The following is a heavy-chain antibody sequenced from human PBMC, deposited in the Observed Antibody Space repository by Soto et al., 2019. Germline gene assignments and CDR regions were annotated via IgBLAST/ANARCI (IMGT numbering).Heavy chain of an antibody. J-gene: IGHJ5*02. Sequence: ASVKVSFKASGCTFTGYYMHWVRQAPGQGLGWMGWISAYNGNTNYAQKLQGRVTMTTDTSTSTAYMELRSLSSDDTAVYYCARAAPAGTGWLDPWGQGTLVTVSS. V-gene: IGHV1-18*04. CDR3: ARAAPAGTGWLDP. CDR2: ISAYNGNT. D-gene: IGHD6-13*01. CDR1: GCTFTGYY.